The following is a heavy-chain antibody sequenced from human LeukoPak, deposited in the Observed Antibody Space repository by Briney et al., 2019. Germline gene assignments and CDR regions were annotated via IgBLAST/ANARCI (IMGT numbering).Heavy chain of an antibody. D-gene: IGHD3/OR15-3a*01. CDR1: GFTFSSYA. CDR3: AKDLANSWTTDY. CDR2: ISYDGSNK. J-gene: IGHJ4*02. V-gene: IGHV3-30-3*01. Sequence: GRSLRLSCAASGFTFSSYAMHWVRQAPGKGLEWVAVISYDGSNKYYADSVKGRFTISRDNSRNTLYLQMNSLSVEDTAFYYCAKDLANSWTTDYWGQGTLVTVSS.